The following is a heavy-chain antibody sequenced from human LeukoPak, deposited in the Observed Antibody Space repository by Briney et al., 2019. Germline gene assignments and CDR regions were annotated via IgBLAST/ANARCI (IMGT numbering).Heavy chain of an antibody. Sequence: GGSLRLSCAASGFTFSSYAMRWVRQAPGKGLEWVSAISDSGSGTYYADFVKGRFTISRDNSKNTLYLQMNTLRAEDTAVYYCVKDWSGGYFLHWSQGTPVNVSS. CDR3: VKDWSGGYFLH. J-gene: IGHJ1*01. CDR1: GFTFSSYA. CDR2: ISDSGSGT. V-gene: IGHV3-23*01. D-gene: IGHD3-3*01.